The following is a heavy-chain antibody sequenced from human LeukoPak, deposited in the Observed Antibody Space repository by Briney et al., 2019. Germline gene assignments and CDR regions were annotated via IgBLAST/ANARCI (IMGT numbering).Heavy chain of an antibody. Sequence: PSQTLSPTFTVSGGSISSSYWGSIRQPPGEGMGWIGYIYYSGRTNTHPSLKSRVTISVDTSKNQFPLKLSSVTAADTAVYYCARGVWFGEPSYYFDYWGQGTLVTVSS. CDR3: ARGVWFGEPSYYFDY. J-gene: IGHJ4*02. V-gene: IGHV4-59*12. CDR2: IYYSGRT. CDR1: GGSISSSY. D-gene: IGHD3-10*01.